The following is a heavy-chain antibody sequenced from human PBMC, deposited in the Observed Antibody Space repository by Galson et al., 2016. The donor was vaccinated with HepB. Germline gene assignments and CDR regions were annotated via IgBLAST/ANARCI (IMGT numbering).Heavy chain of an antibody. Sequence: SVKVSCKASGYTFTDYYMHWIRQAPGQGLEWMGRINPNSGGTNYAQKFQGRVTMSRDTSISTAYMDLSRLRSDDTAVYYCAREKLEESALVRFGDLSRPDYYAADVWGQGTTVTVSS. CDR3: AREKLEESALVRFGDLSRPDYYAADV. V-gene: IGHV1-2*02. J-gene: IGHJ6*02. CDR1: GYTFTDYY. D-gene: IGHD3-10*01. CDR2: INPNSGGT.